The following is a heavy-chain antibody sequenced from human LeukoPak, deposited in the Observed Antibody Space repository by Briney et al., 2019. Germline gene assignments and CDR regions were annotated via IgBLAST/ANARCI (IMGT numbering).Heavy chain of an antibody. V-gene: IGHV3-48*03. D-gene: IGHD4-17*01. CDR3: AREVPTGTSFDY. Sequence: GGSLRLSCAASGFTFSSYEMNWVRQAPGKGLEWVSYISSSGSTIYYADSVKGRFTISRDNAKNSLYLQMSSLRAEDTAVYYCAREVPTGTSFDYWAQGTLVTVSS. J-gene: IGHJ4*02. CDR1: GFTFSSYE. CDR2: ISSSGSTI.